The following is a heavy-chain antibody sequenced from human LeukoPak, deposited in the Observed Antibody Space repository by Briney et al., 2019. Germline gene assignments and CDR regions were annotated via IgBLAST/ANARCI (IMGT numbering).Heavy chain of an antibody. D-gene: IGHD5-24*01. CDR1: GFTLSSYG. V-gene: IGHV3-21*01. CDR3: AGSIRATIQRAFDY. Sequence: PGGSLRLSCAASGFTLSSYGMNWVRQAPGKGLEWVSSISSTSSYIYYADSVKGRFTISRDNAKNSLYLQMNSLRAEDTAVYYCAGSIRATIQRAFDYWGQGTLVTVSS. CDR2: ISSTSSYI. J-gene: IGHJ4*02.